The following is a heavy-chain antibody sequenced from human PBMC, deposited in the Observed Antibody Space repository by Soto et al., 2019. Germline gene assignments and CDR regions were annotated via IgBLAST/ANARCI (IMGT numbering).Heavy chain of an antibody. Sequence: AAVKVSCKASGDTFTSYAMHWVRQAPGQRLEWMGWINAGNGNTKYSQKFQGRVTITRDTSASTAYMELSSLRSEDTAVYYCARAWVVVNFDYWGQGTLVTVSS. V-gene: IGHV1-3*01. CDR1: GDTFTSYA. CDR3: ARAWVVVNFDY. D-gene: IGHD3-22*01. CDR2: INAGNGNT. J-gene: IGHJ4*02.